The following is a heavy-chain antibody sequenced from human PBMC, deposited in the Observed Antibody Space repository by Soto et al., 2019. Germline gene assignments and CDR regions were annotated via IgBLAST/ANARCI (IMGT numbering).Heavy chain of an antibody. Sequence: SETLSLTCPVSGGSISSYYWSWIRQPPGKGLEWIGYIYYSGSTNYNPSLKSRVTISVDTSKNQFSLKLSSVTAADTAVYYCAKVTTYYYYYYMDVWGKGTTVTVSS. CDR1: GGSISSYY. D-gene: IGHD4-4*01. CDR2: IYYSGST. CDR3: AKVTTYYYYYYMDV. J-gene: IGHJ6*03. V-gene: IGHV4-59*01.